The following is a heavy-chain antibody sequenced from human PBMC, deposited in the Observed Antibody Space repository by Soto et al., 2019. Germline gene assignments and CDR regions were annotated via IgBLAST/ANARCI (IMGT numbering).Heavy chain of an antibody. CDR1: GFTISKYA. CDR2: NSTSSSQT. V-gene: IGHV3-23*01. D-gene: IGHD3-3*01. J-gene: IGHJ4*02. CDR3: AKDRTIFGVINQYCFDY. Sequence: QSGGSLRLSFAVSGFTISKYAMSSVRGAPGKGLEGVSGNSTSSSQTYYADTVKVRFTILRDNSTNELYIQMNSLRAGDTAVYYCAKDRTIFGVINQYCFDYWGQGTLVTVSS.